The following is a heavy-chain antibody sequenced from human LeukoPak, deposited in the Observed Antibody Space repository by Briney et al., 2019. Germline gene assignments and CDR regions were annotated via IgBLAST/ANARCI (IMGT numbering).Heavy chain of an antibody. CDR2: IYPGDSDT. J-gene: IGHJ5*02. CDR1: GYSFTSYW. Sequence: PGESLKISCKGSGYSFTSYWIGWVRQMPGKGLEWMGIIYPGDSDTRYSPSFQGQVTISADKSISTAYLQWSSLKASDAAMYYCARQKWLRLNWFDPWGQGTLVTVSS. CDR3: ARQKWLRLNWFDP. D-gene: IGHD5-12*01. V-gene: IGHV5-51*01.